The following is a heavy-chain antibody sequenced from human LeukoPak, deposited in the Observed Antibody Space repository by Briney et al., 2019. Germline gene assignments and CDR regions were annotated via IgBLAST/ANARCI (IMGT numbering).Heavy chain of an antibody. V-gene: IGHV3-23*01. J-gene: IGHJ4*02. CDR3: AKAGSSWYDGYFDY. CDR1: GFTFCSYA. Sequence: GGAPRLSCAASGFTFCSYAISWVHQAPGKGVEGVSTISGSGGSTDYADSVKGRFTVSRDNSKDTLYLQMNSLRAEDTAEYHCAKAGSSWYDGYFDYWGQGTLVTVSS. CDR2: ISGSGGST. D-gene: IGHD6-13*01.